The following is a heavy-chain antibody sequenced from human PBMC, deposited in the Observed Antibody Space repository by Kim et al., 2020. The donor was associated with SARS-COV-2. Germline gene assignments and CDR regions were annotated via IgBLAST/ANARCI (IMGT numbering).Heavy chain of an antibody. D-gene: IGHD3-3*02. J-gene: IGHJ4*02. CDR2: TDGGTT. V-gene: IGHV3-15*01. CDR3: FSSFDY. Sequence: TDGGTTDYAAPVKGRFTISRDDSKNTLYLQMNSLKTEDTAVYYCFSSFDYWGQGTLVTVSS.